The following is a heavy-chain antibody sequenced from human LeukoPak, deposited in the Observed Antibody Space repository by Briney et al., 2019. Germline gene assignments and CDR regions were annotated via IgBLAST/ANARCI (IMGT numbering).Heavy chain of an antibody. D-gene: IGHD5-18*01. V-gene: IGHV4-34*01. CDR2: INHSGST. Sequence: PSETLSLTCAVYGGSFSGYYWSWIRQPPGKGLEWIGEINHSGSTNYNPSLKSRVTISVDMSKNQFSPKLSSVTAADTAVYYCARGALYTAMVPRGHGYGMDVWGQGTTVTVSS. CDR1: GGSFSGYY. J-gene: IGHJ6*02. CDR3: ARGALYTAMVPRGHGYGMDV.